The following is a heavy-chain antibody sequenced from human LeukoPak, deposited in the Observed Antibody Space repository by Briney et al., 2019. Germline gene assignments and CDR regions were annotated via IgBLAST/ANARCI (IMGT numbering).Heavy chain of an antibody. V-gene: IGHV4-39*01. CDR3: ARTAPTGSSLYYFDY. D-gene: IGHD2-2*01. Sequence: PSEALSLTCTVSGGSIGTTNYYWGWIRHPPGKGLEWIGSLSYGGSTYYSPSLKSRVTISVDTSKNQFSLTLNSVTAADTAVYYCARTAPTGSSLYYFDYWGHGTLVTVSS. J-gene: IGHJ4*01. CDR2: LSYGGST. CDR1: GGSIGTTNYY.